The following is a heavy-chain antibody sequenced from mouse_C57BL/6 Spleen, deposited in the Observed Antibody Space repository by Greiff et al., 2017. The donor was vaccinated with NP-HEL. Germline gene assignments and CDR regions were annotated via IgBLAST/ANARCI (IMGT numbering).Heavy chain of an antibody. CDR1: GFTFSNYW. D-gene: IGHD1-1*01. J-gene: IGHJ2*01. CDR3: TGSSWFDY. V-gene: IGHV6-3*01. CDR2: IRLKSDNYAT. Sequence: EVQVVESGGGLVQPGGSMKLSCVASGFTFSNYWMNWVRQSPEKGLEWVAQIRLKSDNYATHYAESVKGRFTISRDDSKSSVYLQMNNLRAEDTGIYYCTGSSWFDYWGQGTTLTVSS.